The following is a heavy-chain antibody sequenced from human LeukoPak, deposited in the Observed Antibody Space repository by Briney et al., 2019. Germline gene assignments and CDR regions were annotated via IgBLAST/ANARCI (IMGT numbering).Heavy chain of an antibody. CDR1: DGSISSYY. V-gene: IGHV4-4*07. J-gene: IGHJ5*02. D-gene: IGHD3-22*01. CDR2: IYSSGST. CDR3: ARDRYDSVYNWFDP. Sequence: SETLSLTCTVSDGSISSYYWSWIRQPAGKGLEGIGRIYSSGSTNYKPSLKSRVTMSVDTSKNQFSLKLSSVTAADTAVYYCARDRYDSVYNWFDPWGQGTLVTVSS.